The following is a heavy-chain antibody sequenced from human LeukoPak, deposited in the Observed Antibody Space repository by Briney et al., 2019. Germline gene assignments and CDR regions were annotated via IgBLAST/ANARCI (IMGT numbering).Heavy chain of an antibody. D-gene: IGHD1-26*01. CDR2: ISSSSSYI. J-gene: IGHJ3*02. CDR3: ARDDGSFDGAAFDI. Sequence: PGGSLRLSCAASGFTFSSYSMNWVRQAPGKGLEWVSSISSSSSYIYYADSVKGRFTISRDNAKNSLYLQMNSLRAEDTAVYYCARDDGSFDGAAFDIWGQGTMVTVSS. CDR1: GFTFSSYS. V-gene: IGHV3-21*01.